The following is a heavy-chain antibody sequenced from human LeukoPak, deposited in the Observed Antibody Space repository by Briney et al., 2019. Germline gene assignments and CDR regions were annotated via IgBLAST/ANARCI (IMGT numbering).Heavy chain of an antibody. J-gene: IGHJ4*02. D-gene: IGHD3-9*01. Sequence: GASVKVSCKTSGITFSSYAINWVRQAPGQGLEWMGWINPNSGGTNYAQKFQGRVTMTRETSISTAYMELSRLRSDDTAVYYCARDILTGYYMPNFFDYWGQGTLVTVSS. V-gene: IGHV1-2*02. CDR1: GITFSSYA. CDR3: ARDILTGYYMPNFFDY. CDR2: INPNSGGT.